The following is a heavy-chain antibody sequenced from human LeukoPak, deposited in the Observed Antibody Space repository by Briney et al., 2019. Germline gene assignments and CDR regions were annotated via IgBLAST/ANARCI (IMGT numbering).Heavy chain of an antibody. CDR1: GGSISSSSYY. V-gene: IGHV4-39*01. J-gene: IGHJ5*02. Sequence: SETLSPTCTVSGGSISSSSYYWGWIRQPPGKGLEWIGSIYYSGSTYYNPSLKSRVTISVDTSKNQFSLKLSSVTAADTAVYYCARRVETSLLWFGELYSWFDPWGQGTLVTVSS. CDR3: ARRVETSLLWFGELYSWFDP. CDR2: IYYSGST. D-gene: IGHD3-10*01.